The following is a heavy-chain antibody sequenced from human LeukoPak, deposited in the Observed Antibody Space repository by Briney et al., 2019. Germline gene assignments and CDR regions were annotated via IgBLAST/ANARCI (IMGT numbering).Heavy chain of an antibody. J-gene: IGHJ4*02. Sequence: KTGRSLRLSCSTSGFTFGDYAMSWVRQAPGKGPEWVGFIQAKAYGGATKYAASVNGRFSISRDDSQSIANLQMNDLKTEDTAVYYCTRAPHPRCSSSGCYLDYWGQGTLVTVSS. V-gene: IGHV3-49*04. CDR2: IQAKAYGGAT. D-gene: IGHD2-2*01. CDR1: GFTFGDYA. CDR3: TRAPHPRCSSSGCYLDY.